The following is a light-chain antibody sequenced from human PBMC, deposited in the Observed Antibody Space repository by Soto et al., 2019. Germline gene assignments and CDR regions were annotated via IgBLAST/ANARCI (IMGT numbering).Light chain of an antibody. V-gene: IGKV1-27*01. Sequence: DIQMTQSPSSLSASVGDRVTITCRASQGISNYLAWYQQKPGKVPKLLIYAASTLQSGVPSRFSGSGSGTDFTLTISSLQPEYVATYYCQKYNSAPPDTVGQGNKLEIK. CDR1: QGISNY. J-gene: IGKJ2*01. CDR2: AAS. CDR3: QKYNSAPPDT.